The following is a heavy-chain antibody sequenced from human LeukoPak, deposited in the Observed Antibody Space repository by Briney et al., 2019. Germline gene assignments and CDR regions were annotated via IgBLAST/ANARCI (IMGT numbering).Heavy chain of an antibody. J-gene: IGHJ6*03. CDR1: GGSISSYY. CDR3: ARDKYYYYYYMDV. CDR2: IYYSGST. Sequence: LETLSLTCTVSGGSISSYYWGRIRQPPGKGLEWIGSIYYSGSTYYNPSLKSRVTISVDTSKNQFSLKLSSVTAADTAVYYCARDKYYYYYYMDVWGKGTTVTVSS. V-gene: IGHV4-39*07.